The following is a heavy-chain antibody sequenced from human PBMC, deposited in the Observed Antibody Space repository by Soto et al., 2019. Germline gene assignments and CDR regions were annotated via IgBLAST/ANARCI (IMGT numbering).Heavy chain of an antibody. V-gene: IGHV3-33*06. D-gene: IGHD3-22*01. CDR3: AKSLRITMIVVVLDAFDI. CDR2: IWYDGSNK. J-gene: IGHJ3*02. CDR1: GFTFSSYG. Sequence: GGSLRLSCAASGFTFSSYGMHWVRQAPGKGLEWVAVIWYDGSNKYYADSVKGRFTISRDNSKNTLYLQMNSLRAEDTAVYYCAKSLRITMIVVVLDAFDIWGQGTMVTVSS.